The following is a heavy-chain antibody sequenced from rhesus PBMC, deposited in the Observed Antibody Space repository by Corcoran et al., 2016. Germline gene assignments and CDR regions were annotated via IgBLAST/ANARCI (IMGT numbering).Heavy chain of an antibody. V-gene: IGHV1S9*01. D-gene: IGHD1-26*01. CDR3: TRDRQLRRFDV. CDR2: INPRNGKV. J-gene: IGHJ5-1*01. Sequence: QVQLWQSGAEGQEPGASAKLSCKAYGYTVTSYYENWVSQAPGQVLDGLGWINPRNGKVGYAQSFQGRITMTRDTSSNTVYMELRSLRSEDTAVYFCTRDRQLRRFDVWGPGVLVTVSS. CDR1: GYTVTSYY.